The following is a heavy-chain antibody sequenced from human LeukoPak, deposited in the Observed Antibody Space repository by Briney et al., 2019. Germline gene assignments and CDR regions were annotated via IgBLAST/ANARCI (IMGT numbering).Heavy chain of an antibody. J-gene: IGHJ5*02. CDR1: GGSISSGGYS. CDR2: IYHSGST. CDR3: APPIGGNWFDP. D-gene: IGHD3-16*01. Sequence: SETLSLTCAVSGGSISSGGYSWSWIRQPPGKGLEWIGYIYHSGSTYYNPSLKSRVTISVDTSKNQFSLKLSSVTAADTAVYYCAPPIGGNWFDPWGQGTLVAVSS. V-gene: IGHV4-30-2*01.